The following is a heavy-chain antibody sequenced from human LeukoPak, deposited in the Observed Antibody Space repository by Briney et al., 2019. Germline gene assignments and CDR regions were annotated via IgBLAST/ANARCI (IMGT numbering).Heavy chain of an antibody. V-gene: IGHV3-30-3*01. CDR1: GFTFSSYA. CDR3: ARALELPLDY. Sequence: GGSLRLSCAASGFTFSSYAMHWVRQAPGKGLEWVAAISNGGSNKEYADSVKGRFTISRDRSKNTVYLQMNSLRAEDTAVYFCARALELPLDYWGQGTLVTVSS. CDR2: ISNGGSNK. D-gene: IGHD3-10*01. J-gene: IGHJ4*02.